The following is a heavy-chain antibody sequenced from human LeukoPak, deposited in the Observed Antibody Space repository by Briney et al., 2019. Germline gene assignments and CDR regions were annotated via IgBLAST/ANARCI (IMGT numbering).Heavy chain of an antibody. CDR2: IKQDGSEK. CDR3: ARDSSYYEFWSGDYYYYMDV. CDR1: GFTFSSYW. D-gene: IGHD3-3*01. Sequence: GGSLRLSCAASGFTFSSYWMSWVRQAPGKGLEWVANIKQDGSEKYYVDSVKGRFTISRDNAKNSLYLQMNSLRAEDTAVYYCARDSSYYEFWSGDYYYYMDVWGKGTTVTVSS. V-gene: IGHV3-7*01. J-gene: IGHJ6*03.